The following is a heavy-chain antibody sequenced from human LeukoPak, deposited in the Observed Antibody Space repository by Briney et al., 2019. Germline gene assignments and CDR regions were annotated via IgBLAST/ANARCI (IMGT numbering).Heavy chain of an antibody. Sequence: PSETLSLTCAVYGGSFSGYYWSWIRQPPGKGLEWIGEINHSGSTNYNPSLKSRVTISVDTSKNQFSLKLSSVTAADTAVYYCARGFTYYYGSGSPRSSAPLDYWGQGTLVTVSS. CDR1: GGSFSGYY. J-gene: IGHJ4*02. V-gene: IGHV4-34*01. CDR3: ARGFTYYYGSGSPRSSAPLDY. D-gene: IGHD3-10*01. CDR2: INHSGST.